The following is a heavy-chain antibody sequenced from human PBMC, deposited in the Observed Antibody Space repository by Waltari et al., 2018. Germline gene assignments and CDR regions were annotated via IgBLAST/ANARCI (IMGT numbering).Heavy chain of an antibody. CDR3: ARDVGGWTLFDY. CDR1: GGSISSGSYY. D-gene: IGHD6-19*01. V-gene: IGHV4-61*02. Sequence: QVQLQESGPGLVKPSQTLSLTCTVSGGSISSGSYYWIWTRQPAGKGLEWIGRIYTSGSTNYNPSLKSRVTISVDTSKNQFSLKLSSVTAADTAVYYCARDVGGWTLFDYWGQGTLVTVSS. J-gene: IGHJ4*02. CDR2: IYTSGST.